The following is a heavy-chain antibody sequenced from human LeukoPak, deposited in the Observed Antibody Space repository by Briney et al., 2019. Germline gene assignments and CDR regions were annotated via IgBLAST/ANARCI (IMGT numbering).Heavy chain of an antibody. CDR2: INPSGGST. CDR3: VRERSLVTAVSGSMNY. Sequence: ASVKVSCTASGYTFTSYYMHWVRRAPGQGLEWMGIINPSGGSTSYAQKFKGRVTMTRDTSTSTVYMELSSLRPEDTAVYYCVRERSLVTAVSGSMNYWGQGSLVTVYS. CDR1: GYTFTSYY. V-gene: IGHV1-46*01. J-gene: IGHJ4*02. D-gene: IGHD6-19*01.